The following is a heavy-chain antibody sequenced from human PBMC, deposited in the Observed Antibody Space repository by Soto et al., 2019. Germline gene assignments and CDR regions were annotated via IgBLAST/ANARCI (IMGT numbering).Heavy chain of an antibody. V-gene: IGHV4-30-2*01. CDR3: ARAVAVTTQKWFDP. CDR2: IYHSGST. J-gene: IGHJ5*02. Sequence: LSETLSLTCAVSVGSISSGGYSWSWIRQPPGKGLEWIGYIYHSGSTYYNPSLKSRVTISVDRSKNQFSLKLSSVTAADTAVYYCARAVAVTTQKWFDPWGQGTLVTVSS. CDR1: VGSISSGGYS. D-gene: IGHD4-4*01.